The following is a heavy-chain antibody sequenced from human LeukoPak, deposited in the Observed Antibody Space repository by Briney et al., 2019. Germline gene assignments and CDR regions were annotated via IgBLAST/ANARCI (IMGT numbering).Heavy chain of an antibody. CDR1: GFTFSSYA. V-gene: IGHV3-23*01. CDR2: LIRGGGTT. Sequence: PGGPLRLSCAASGFTFSSYAMNWVRQAPGKGLEWVSGLIRGGGTTHYADSVKGRFTISSDYSSNTLYLQMNSLRPEDTALYYCAKDHCSRTNCYAVPDYWGQGTLVTVSS. CDR3: AKDHCSRTNCYAVPDY. J-gene: IGHJ4*02. D-gene: IGHD2-2*01.